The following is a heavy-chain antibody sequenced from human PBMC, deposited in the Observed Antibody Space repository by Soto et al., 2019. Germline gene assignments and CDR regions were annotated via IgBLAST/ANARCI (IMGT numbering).Heavy chain of an antibody. D-gene: IGHD3-10*01. Sequence: QLQLQESGPGLVKPSETLSLTCTVSGGSISSSSYYWGWIRQPPGKGLEWIGSIYYSGSTYYNPSLKSRVTISVDTSKNQFSLKLSSVTAADTAVYYCASMWWDYYGSGSSDYWGQGTLVTVSS. J-gene: IGHJ4*02. CDR3: ASMWWDYYGSGSSDY. V-gene: IGHV4-39*01. CDR2: IYYSGST. CDR1: GGSISSSSYY.